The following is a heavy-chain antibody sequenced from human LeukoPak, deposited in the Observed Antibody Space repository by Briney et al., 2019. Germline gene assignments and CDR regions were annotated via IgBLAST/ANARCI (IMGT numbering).Heavy chain of an antibody. CDR3: AGSYSSGWSL. D-gene: IGHD6-19*01. Sequence: GGSLRLSCAASGFTFSDHYMSWIRQAPGQGLEWVSYISSSGSTIYSADSVKGRFTISRDNAKNSLYLQMNSLRAEDTAVYYCAGSYSSGWSLWGQGTLVTVSS. V-gene: IGHV3-11*01. J-gene: IGHJ4*02. CDR1: GFTFSDHY. CDR2: ISSSGSTI.